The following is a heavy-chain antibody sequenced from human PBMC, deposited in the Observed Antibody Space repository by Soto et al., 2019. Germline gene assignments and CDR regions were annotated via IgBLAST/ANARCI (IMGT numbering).Heavy chain of an antibody. J-gene: IGHJ5*02. V-gene: IGHV3-9*01. D-gene: IGHD3-3*01. CDR2: IAFNSGNT. CDR3: AKDLRTSWIFGNFDP. Sequence: EVQLVESGGGWVQPGRSLRLSCAASGFTFDDYAMHWVRQAPGKGLEWVSGIAFNSGNTAYADSVKGRFTISRDNAKNSLYLQMNSLRAEDTALYYCAKDLRTSWIFGNFDPWGREPWSPSPQ. CDR1: GFTFDDYA.